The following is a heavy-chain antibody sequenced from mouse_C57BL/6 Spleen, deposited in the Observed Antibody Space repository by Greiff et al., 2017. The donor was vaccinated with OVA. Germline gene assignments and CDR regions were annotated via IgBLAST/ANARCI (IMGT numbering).Heavy chain of an antibody. CDR3: TGEETGDWYFDV. CDR2: IRLKSDNYAT. Sequence: EVKVEESGGGLVQPGGSMKLSCVASGFTFSNYWMNWVRQSPEKGLEWVAQIRLKSDNYATHYAESVKGRFTISRDDSKSSVYLQMNNLRAEDTGIYYCTGEETGDWYFDVWGTGTTVTVSS. D-gene: IGHD4-1*01. J-gene: IGHJ1*03. V-gene: IGHV6-3*01. CDR1: GFTFSNYW.